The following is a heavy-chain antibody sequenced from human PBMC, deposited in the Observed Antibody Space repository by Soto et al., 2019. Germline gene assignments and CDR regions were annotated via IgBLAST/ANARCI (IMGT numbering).Heavy chain of an antibody. D-gene: IGHD4-17*01. CDR3: AKESYGDLRNYYYYGMDV. CDR2: ISGSGGST. Sequence: PGGSLRLSCAASGFTFSSYAMSWVRQAPGKGLEWVSAISGSGGSTYYADSVKGRFTISRDNSKNTLYLQMNSLRAEDTAVYYCAKESYGDLRNYYYYGMDVWGQGTTVTVSS. V-gene: IGHV3-23*01. J-gene: IGHJ6*02. CDR1: GFTFSSYA.